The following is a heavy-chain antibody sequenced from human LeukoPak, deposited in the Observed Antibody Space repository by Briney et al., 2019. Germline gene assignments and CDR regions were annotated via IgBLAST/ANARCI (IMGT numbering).Heavy chain of an antibody. CDR2: MSDSGDHT. D-gene: IGHD5-18*01. CDR3: AKDRYPRGYSYGPFDY. V-gene: IGHV3-23*01. Sequence: GGSVRLSCAASGFSFHIYVMSWLRQAPGKGLEWVASMSDSGDHTDYADSVKGRFTISRDNSKNTLYLQMNSLRAEDTAVYYCAKDRYPRGYSYGPFDYWGQGTLVTVSS. J-gene: IGHJ4*02. CDR1: GFSFHIYV.